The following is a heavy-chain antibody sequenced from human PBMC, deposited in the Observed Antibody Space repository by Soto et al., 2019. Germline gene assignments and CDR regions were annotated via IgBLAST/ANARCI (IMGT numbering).Heavy chain of an antibody. CDR2: IRNDGSDK. J-gene: IGHJ3*02. CDR3: ARAPRMAPFDI. CDR1: GFIFSPYG. V-gene: IGHV3-33*01. Sequence: GGSLRLSCAASGFIFSPYGIHWVRQAPGKGLEWVALIRNDGSDKYYAESVTGRFTISRDNSKNAVYLQMNSLRAEDTALYFCARAPRMAPFDIWGQGTMVTVSS.